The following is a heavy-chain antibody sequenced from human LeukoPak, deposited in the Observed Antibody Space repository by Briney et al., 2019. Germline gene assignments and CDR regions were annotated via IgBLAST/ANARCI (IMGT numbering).Heavy chain of an antibody. D-gene: IGHD3-22*01. J-gene: IGHJ4*02. Sequence: PGGSLRLSCAASGFTFDDYAMHWVRQAPGKGLEWVSLISWDGGSTYYADSVKGRFTISRDNSKNSLYLQMNSLRAEDTALYYCAKDGLGDSSGYYVDYWGQGTLVTVSS. CDR3: AKDGLGDSSGYYVDY. V-gene: IGHV3-43D*03. CDR2: ISWDGGST. CDR1: GFTFDDYA.